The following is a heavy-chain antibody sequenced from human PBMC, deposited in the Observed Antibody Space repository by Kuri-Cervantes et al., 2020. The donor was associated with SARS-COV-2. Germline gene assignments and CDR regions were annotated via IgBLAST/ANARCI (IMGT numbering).Heavy chain of an antibody. CDR3: ARAAWGSAGTHYYYYGMDV. CDR2: ISYDGSNK. CDR1: GFTFGSYA. D-gene: IGHD6-19*01. J-gene: IGHJ6*02. V-gene: IGHV3-30-3*01. Sequence: GESLKISCAASGFTFGSYAMHWVRQAPGKGLEWVAVISYDGSNKYYADSVKGRFTISRDNSKNTLYLQMNSLRAEDTAVYYCARAAWGSAGTHYYYYGMDVWGQGATVTVSS.